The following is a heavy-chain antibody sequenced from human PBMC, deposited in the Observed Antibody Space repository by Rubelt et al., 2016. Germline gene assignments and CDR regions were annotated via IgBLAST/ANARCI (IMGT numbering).Heavy chain of an antibody. CDR3: ARRYSNGLYWFFDL. Sequence: QVQLQESGPGLVKPSETLSLTCTVSGGSISSNNWWSWVRQSPRKGLEWIGEIYHSGSTNYHPSLKSRVPISVDKSKNQISLKLNSVTAADTAVYYCARRYSNGLYWFFDLWGRGTLVTVSS. CDR1: GGSISSNNW. V-gene: IGHV4-4*02. D-gene: IGHD6-19*01. CDR2: IYHSGST. J-gene: IGHJ2*01.